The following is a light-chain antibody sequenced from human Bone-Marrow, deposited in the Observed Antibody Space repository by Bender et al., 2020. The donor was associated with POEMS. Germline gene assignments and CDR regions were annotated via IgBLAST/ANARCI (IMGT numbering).Light chain of an antibody. Sequence: SRELTQPSAVSVSPGQTAMITCSRDSLTSHFSFWYQQKTGQAPVVVMYQDTERPSGIPERFSGSSSGATVTLTISGVQAEDEADYYCQSAASSSSPWVFGGGTKLTVL. J-gene: IGLJ3*02. CDR3: QSAASSSSPWV. V-gene: IGLV3-25*03. CDR2: QDT. CDR1: SLTSHF.